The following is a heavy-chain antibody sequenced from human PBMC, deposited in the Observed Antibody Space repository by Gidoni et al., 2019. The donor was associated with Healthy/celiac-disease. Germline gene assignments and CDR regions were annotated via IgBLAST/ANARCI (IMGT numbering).Heavy chain of an antibody. CDR1: GGSIRSRNW. Sequence: QVQLQESGPGLVKPSGTLSLRCAVSGGSIRSRNWWSWVRQPQGKGLEWIGEFYHSGRTNYNPSLKSRVTISVDKSKNQFSLKLSSVTAEDTAVYYCARGGTGGSGSYFTYFDYWGQGTLVTVSS. J-gene: IGHJ4*02. V-gene: IGHV4-4*02. D-gene: IGHD3-10*01. CDR2: FYHSGRT. CDR3: ARGGTGGSGSYFTYFDY.